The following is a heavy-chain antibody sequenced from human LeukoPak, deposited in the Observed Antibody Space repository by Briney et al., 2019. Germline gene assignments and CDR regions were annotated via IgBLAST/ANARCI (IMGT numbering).Heavy chain of an antibody. CDR1: GFRFSDYW. CDR3: ASEMTEFDY. J-gene: IGHJ4*02. V-gene: IGHV3-7*01. CDR2: IKEDGAEK. Sequence: GGSLRLSCAASGFRFSDYWMSWVRQAPGKGLEWVANIKEDGAEKYYVESVKGRFTIFRDNAKHSLHLQMNSLRVEDTAVYYCASEMTEFDYWGQGTLVTVCS.